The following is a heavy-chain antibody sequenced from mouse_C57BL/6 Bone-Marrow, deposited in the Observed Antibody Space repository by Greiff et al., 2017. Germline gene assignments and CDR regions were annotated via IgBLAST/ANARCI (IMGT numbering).Heavy chain of an antibody. CDR2: INPYNGGT. Sequence: EVPLQQSGPVLVKPGASVKMSCKASGYTFTDYYMNWVKQSHGKSLEWIGVINPYNGGTNYNEQFKGKATLTAANPSNNAYMLLSILTSEEYAVYFCARGYYGSSYWCFDVWGTGTTVTVSS. D-gene: IGHD1-1*01. V-gene: IGHV1-19*01. CDR1: GYTFTDYY. CDR3: ARGYYGSSYWCFDV. J-gene: IGHJ1*03.